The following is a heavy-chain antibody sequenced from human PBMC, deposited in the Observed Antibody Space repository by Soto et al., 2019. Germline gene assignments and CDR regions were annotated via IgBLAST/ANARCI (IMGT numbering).Heavy chain of an antibody. D-gene: IGHD2-15*01. CDR2: INHSGST. CDR3: ARGRASDIVVVVAAHNWLDP. V-gene: IGHV4-34*01. Sequence: SETLSLSCAVYVGSFSGTYWSWIRQPPWKGREWIGEINHSGSTNYNPSLKSRVTISVDTSKNQFSLKLSSVTAADTAVYYCARGRASDIVVVVAAHNWLDPWGQGTLVT. J-gene: IGHJ5*02. CDR1: VGSFSGTY.